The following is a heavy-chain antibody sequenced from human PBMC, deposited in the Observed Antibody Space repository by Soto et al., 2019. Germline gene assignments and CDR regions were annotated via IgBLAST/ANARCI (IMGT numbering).Heavy chain of an antibody. V-gene: IGHV3-74*01. CDR2: INTDGSST. J-gene: IGHJ4*02. D-gene: IGHD6-19*01. Sequence: EVQLVESGGGLVQPGGSLRLSCAASGFTFSRYWMHWVRQAPGKGLVWVSRINTDGSSTSYVDSVKGRFTISRDNAKNTLYLQMNSLRAEDTAVYYCAREGYSSGWYSGFDYWGQGTLVTVSS. CDR3: AREGYSSGWYSGFDY. CDR1: GFTFSRYW.